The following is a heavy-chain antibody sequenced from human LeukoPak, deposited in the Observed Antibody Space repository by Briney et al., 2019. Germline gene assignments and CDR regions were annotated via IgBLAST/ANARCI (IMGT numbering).Heavy chain of an antibody. Sequence: SETLSLTCAVYGGSFSGYYWSWIPQPPGKGLEWIGYIYYSGSTNYNPSRKSRVTISVDTSKNQFSLKLSSVTAADTAVYYCARQVGGDFDYWGQGTLVTVSS. CDR1: GGSFSGYY. CDR3: ARQVGGDFDY. CDR2: IYYSGST. J-gene: IGHJ4*02. V-gene: IGHV4-59*08. D-gene: IGHD2-21*01.